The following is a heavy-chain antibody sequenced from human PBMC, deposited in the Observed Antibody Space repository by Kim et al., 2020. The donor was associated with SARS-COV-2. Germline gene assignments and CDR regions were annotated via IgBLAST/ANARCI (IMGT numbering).Heavy chain of an antibody. Sequence: GGSLRLSCTASGFTFGDYAMSWFRQAPGKGLEWVGFIRSKAYGGTTEYAASVKGRFTISRDDSKSIAYLQMNSLKTEDTAVYYCTRVRFGRAITFGGVDDYWGQGTLVTVSS. D-gene: IGHD3-16*01. J-gene: IGHJ4*02. CDR2: IRSKAYGGTT. CDR1: GFTFGDYA. V-gene: IGHV3-49*03. CDR3: TRVRFGRAITFGGVDDY.